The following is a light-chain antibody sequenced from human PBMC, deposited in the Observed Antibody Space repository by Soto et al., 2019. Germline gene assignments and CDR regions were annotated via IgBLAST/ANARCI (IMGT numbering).Light chain of an antibody. V-gene: IGKV3D-15*01. CDR2: HAS. J-gene: IGKJ1*01. Sequence: EIVMTQSPSTLSVSPGERGTLSCRASQTVATNLAWYQQKPGQAPRLLIYHASTRATGIPARFSGSGSGTEFTLTISSLQSEDFAVYYCQQYDNWPWTFGQRTKVDIK. CDR1: QTVATN. CDR3: QQYDNWPWT.